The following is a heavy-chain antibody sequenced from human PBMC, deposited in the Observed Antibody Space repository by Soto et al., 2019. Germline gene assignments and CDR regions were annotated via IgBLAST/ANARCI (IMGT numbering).Heavy chain of an antibody. CDR2: IYYSGST. J-gene: IGHJ4*02. D-gene: IGHD2-21*02. CDR3: ARACGGDCYSDY. V-gene: IGHV4-59*08. Sequence: QVQLQESGPGLVKPSETLSLTCTVSGGSISSYYWSWIRQPPGKGLEWIGYIYYSGSTNYNPSLKSRVTISVDTSKNQVSLKLSSVTAADAAVYYCARACGGDCYSDYWGQGTLVTVSS. CDR1: GGSISSYY.